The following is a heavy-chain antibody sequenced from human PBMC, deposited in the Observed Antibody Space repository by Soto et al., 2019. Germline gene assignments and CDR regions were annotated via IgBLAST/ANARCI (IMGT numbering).Heavy chain of an antibody. V-gene: IGHV4-31*03. CDR3: ARADYGDGPYYCDY. D-gene: IGHD4-17*01. J-gene: IGHJ4*02. Sequence: SETLSLTCTVSGGSISSGGYYWSWIRQHPGKGLEWIGYIYYSGSTYYNPSLKSRVTISVDTSKNQFSLKLSSVTAADTAVYYCARADYGDGPYYCDYWGQGTLVTVSS. CDR2: IYYSGST. CDR1: GGSISSGGYY.